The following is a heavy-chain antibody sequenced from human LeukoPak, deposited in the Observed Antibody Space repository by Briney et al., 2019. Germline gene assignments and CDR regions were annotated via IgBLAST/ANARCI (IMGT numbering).Heavy chain of an antibody. CDR1: GFTFSGYW. CDR3: ARGYSSAWYNGLDI. D-gene: IGHD6-13*01. Sequence: GGSLRLSCTASGFTFSGYWMHWVRQAPGKGLVWISRINSDGSNTKYADSVRGRFSISRDNAKNTLSLQMNSLRAEDTAVYYCARGYSSAWYNGLDIWGQGTMVTVSS. J-gene: IGHJ3*02. V-gene: IGHV3-74*01. CDR2: INSDGSNT.